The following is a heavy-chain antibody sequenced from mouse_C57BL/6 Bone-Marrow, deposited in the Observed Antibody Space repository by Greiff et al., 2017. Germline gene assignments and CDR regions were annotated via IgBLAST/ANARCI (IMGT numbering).Heavy chain of an antibody. J-gene: IGHJ4*01. CDR3: AREEPLYYYAMDY. CDR2: ISNGGGST. Sequence: EVNVVESGGGLVQPGGSLKLSCAASGFTFSDYYMYWVRQTPEKRLEWVAYISNGGGSTYYPDTVKGRFTISRDNAKNTLYLQMSRLKSEDTAMYYCAREEPLYYYAMDYWGQGTSVTVSS. CDR1: GFTFSDYY. D-gene: IGHD6-5*01. V-gene: IGHV5-12*01.